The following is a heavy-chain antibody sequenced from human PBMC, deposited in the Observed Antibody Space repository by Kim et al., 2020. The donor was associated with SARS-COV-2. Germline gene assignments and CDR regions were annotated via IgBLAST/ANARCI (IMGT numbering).Heavy chain of an antibody. CDR2: IKSKTDGGTT. CDR1: GFTFSNAW. D-gene: IGHD1-26*01. Sequence: GGSLRLSCAASGFTFSNAWMSWVRQAPGKGLEWVGRIKSKTDGGTTDYAAPVKGRFTISRDDSKNTLYLQMNSLKTEDTAVYYCTTSIVGATHPKYYFDYWGQGTLVTVSS. V-gene: IGHV3-15*01. CDR3: TTSIVGATHPKYYFDY. J-gene: IGHJ4*02.